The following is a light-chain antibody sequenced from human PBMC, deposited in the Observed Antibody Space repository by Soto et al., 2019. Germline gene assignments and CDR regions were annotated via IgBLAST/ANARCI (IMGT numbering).Light chain of an antibody. CDR1: SSNIGNNY. CDR2: DNN. J-gene: IGLJ2*01. V-gene: IGLV1-51*01. Sequence: QSVLTQPPSVSAAPGQKVTISCSGSSSNIGNNYVSWYQHLPGTAPKPLIYDNNKRPSGIPDRFSGSKSGTSATLGITGLQTGDEADYYCGTWDSSLSVVVFGGGTKLTVL. CDR3: GTWDSSLSVVV.